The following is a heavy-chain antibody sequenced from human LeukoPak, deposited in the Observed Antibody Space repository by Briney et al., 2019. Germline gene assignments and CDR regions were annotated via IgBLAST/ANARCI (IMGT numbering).Heavy chain of an antibody. Sequence: PSETLSLTCTVYGGSIGTYFWGWIRQTPGKGLEWIAEINHTGTIDNTPSLRGRVAISMDKSKHQLSLKIHSVTAAGTAVYYCARRARTHYGDAYDIWGRGTTVLVSS. CDR1: GGSIGTYF. V-gene: IGHV4-34*01. CDR3: ARRARTHYGDAYDI. CDR2: INHTGTI. J-gene: IGHJ3*02. D-gene: IGHD4-17*01.